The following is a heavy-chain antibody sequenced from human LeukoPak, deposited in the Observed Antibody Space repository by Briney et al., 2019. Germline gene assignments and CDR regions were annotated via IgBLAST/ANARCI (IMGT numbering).Heavy chain of an antibody. CDR2: INAGGGET. J-gene: IGHJ3*01. CDR1: GFTFSTYA. D-gene: IGHD4-17*01. Sequence: GGSLRLSCAASGFTFSTYAMTWVRQAAEKGLEWVSIINAGGGETYYADSVKGRFTISRDNSKDTLYLQMISLRVEDTAVYYCGRDPHGDYFGAFELWGQETLVTLSA. V-gene: IGHV3-23*01. CDR3: GRDPHGDYFGAFEL.